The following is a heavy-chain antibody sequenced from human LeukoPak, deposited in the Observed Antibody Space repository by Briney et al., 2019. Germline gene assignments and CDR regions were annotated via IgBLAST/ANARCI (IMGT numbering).Heavy chain of an antibody. V-gene: IGHV1-8*01. D-gene: IGHD2-15*01. CDR2: MNPNSGNT. J-gene: IGHJ2*01. CDR1: GYTFTSYD. Sequence: ASVKVSCKASGYTFTSYDINWVRQATGQGLEWMGWMNPNSGNTGYAQKFQGRVTMTRITSISTAYMELSSLRSEDTAVYYCGGGAPPQLVVQGDYWYFDLWGRGTLVTVSS. CDR3: GGGAPPQLVVQGDYWYFDL.